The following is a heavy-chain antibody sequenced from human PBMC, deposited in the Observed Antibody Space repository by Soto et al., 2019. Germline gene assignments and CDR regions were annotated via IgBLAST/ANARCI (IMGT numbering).Heavy chain of an antibody. J-gene: IGHJ6*02. CDR3: ARGGSAAAGYYYYYGMDV. Sequence: SETLYLTCAVYGGSFSGYYWSWIRQPPGKGLGWIGEINHSGSTNYNPSLKSRVTISVDTSKNQFSLKLSSVTAADTAVYYCARGGSAAAGYYYYYGMDVWGQGTTVT. CDR2: INHSGST. V-gene: IGHV4-34*01. D-gene: IGHD6-13*01. CDR1: GGSFSGYY.